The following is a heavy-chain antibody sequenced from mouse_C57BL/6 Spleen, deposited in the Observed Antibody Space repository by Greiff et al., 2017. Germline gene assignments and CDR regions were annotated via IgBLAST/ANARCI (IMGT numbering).Heavy chain of an antibody. V-gene: IGHV1-80*01. D-gene: IGHD2-4*01. CDR2: IYPGDGDT. Sequence: VMLVESGAELVKPGASVKISCKASGYAFSSSWMNWVKQRPGKGLEWIGQIYPGDGDTNYNGKFKGKATLTADKSSSTAYMQLSSLTSEDSAVYFCARGIYYDYAYAMDYWGQGTSVTVSS. CDR3: ARGIYYDYAYAMDY. J-gene: IGHJ4*01. CDR1: GYAFSSSW.